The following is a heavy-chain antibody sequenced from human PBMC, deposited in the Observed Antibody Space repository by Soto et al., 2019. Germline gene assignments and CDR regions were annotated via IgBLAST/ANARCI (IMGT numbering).Heavy chain of an antibody. CDR1: GLTVSSNY. J-gene: IGHJ3*02. CDR3: ASQAYYYDSSGYYKSHAFDI. Sequence: GGSLRLSCAASGLTVSSNYMSWVRQAPGKGLEWVSVIYSGGSTYYADSVKGRFTISRDNSKNTLYLQMNSLRAEDTAVYYCASQAYYYDSSGYYKSHAFDIWGQGTMVTVSS. D-gene: IGHD3-22*01. V-gene: IGHV3-53*01. CDR2: IYSGGST.